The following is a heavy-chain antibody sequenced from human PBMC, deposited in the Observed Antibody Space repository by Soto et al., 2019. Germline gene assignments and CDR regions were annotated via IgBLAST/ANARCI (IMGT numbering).Heavy chain of an antibody. CDR1: GYTFTGYY. CDR3: ARGGYGDYVSVHWFDP. D-gene: IGHD4-17*01. J-gene: IGHJ5*02. CDR2: INPNSGGT. V-gene: IGHV1-2*04. Sequence: ASVKVSCKASGYTFTGYYMHWVRQAPGQGLEWMGWINPNSGGTNYAQKFQGWVTMTRDTSISTAYMELSRLRSDDTAVYYCARGGYGDYVSVHWFDPWGQGTLVTVSS.